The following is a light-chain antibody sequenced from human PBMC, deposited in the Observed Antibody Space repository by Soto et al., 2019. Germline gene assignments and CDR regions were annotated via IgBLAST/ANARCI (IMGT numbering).Light chain of an antibody. CDR2: AAS. CDR1: QGISNW. V-gene: IGKV1-12*01. CDR3: QQANSFPPT. Sequence: DIQMTQSPSSVTASVGDRVTITCRASQGISNWLAWYQQKPGKAPNLLIFAASSLQSGVPSRFSGSGSGTDFTLTISDLQPEDFSTYYCQQANSFPPTFGQGTKLEIK. J-gene: IGKJ2*01.